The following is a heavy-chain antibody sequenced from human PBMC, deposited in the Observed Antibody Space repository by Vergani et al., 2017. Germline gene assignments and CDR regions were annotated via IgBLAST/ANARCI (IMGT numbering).Heavy chain of an antibody. V-gene: IGHV4-30-2*01. CDR2: IFPSGNS. D-gene: IGHD3-16*02. CDR1: GDSITNGGFS. Sequence: QLQLQESGSGLVKPSQTLSLTCAVSGDSITNGGFSWNWIRQPPGKGPEWIGYIFPSGNSDYNPSLKNRVSISLDKSKNQFSLWVNSVTAADTAVYFCARASLRALVGYYYYMEVWGKGKTVVGSS. J-gene: IGHJ6*03. CDR3: ARASLRALVGYYYYMEV.